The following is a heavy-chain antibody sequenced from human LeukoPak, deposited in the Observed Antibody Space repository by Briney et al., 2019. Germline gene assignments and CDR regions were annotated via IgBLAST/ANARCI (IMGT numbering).Heavy chain of an antibody. CDR3: ARGESRTVFDY. Sequence: GGSLRLSCAASGSTFSSYAMHWVRQAPGKGLEWVAVISYDGSNKYYADSVKGRFTISRDNSKNALYLQMNSLRAEDTAVYYCARGESRTVFDYWGQGTLVTVSS. CDR2: ISYDGSNK. J-gene: IGHJ4*02. V-gene: IGHV3-30-3*01. CDR1: GSTFSSYA.